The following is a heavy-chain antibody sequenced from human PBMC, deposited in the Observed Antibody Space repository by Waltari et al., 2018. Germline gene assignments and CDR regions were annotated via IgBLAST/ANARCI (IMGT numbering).Heavy chain of an antibody. Sequence: QVQLQESGPGLVKPSETLSLTCTVSGYSISSGYYWGWIRQPPGKGLEWIGSIYHSGSTYYNPSLKSRVTISVETSKNQFSLKLSSVTAADTAVYYCARLGGYYDSSGYYYRYYYYYMDVWGKGTTVTISS. CDR3: ARLGGYYDSSGYYYRYYYYYMDV. J-gene: IGHJ6*03. CDR1: GYSISSGYY. V-gene: IGHV4-38-2*02. CDR2: IYHSGST. D-gene: IGHD3-22*01.